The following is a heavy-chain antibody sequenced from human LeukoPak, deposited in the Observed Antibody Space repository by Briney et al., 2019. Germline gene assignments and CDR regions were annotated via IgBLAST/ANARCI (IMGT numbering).Heavy chain of an antibody. CDR2: ISWNSGSI. CDR3: AKDIGYSYGFGY. J-gene: IGHJ4*02. D-gene: IGHD5-18*01. V-gene: IGHV3-9*01. Sequence: GGSLRLSCAASGFTFDDYAMHWVRQAPGKGLEWVSGISWNSGSIGYADSVKGRFTISRDNAKNSLYLQMNSLRAEDTALYYCAKDIGYSYGFGYWGQGTLVTVSS. CDR1: GFTFDDYA.